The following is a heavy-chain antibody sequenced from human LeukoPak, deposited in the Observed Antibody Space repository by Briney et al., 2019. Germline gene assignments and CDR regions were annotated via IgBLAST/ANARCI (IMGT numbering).Heavy chain of an antibody. Sequence: SETLSLTCTVSGVSISSSNSYWGWIRQPPGRGLEWIGSIYYSGNTYYNASLKSQVSISIDTSKNQFSLRLTSVTAADTAVYYCARQTGSGLFILPGGQGTLVTVSS. J-gene: IGHJ4*02. D-gene: IGHD3/OR15-3a*01. CDR3: ARQTGSGLFILP. CDR1: GVSISSSNSY. CDR2: IYYSGNT. V-gene: IGHV4-39*01.